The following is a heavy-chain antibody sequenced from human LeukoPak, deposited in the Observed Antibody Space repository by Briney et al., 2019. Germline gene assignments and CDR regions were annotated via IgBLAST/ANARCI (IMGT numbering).Heavy chain of an antibody. CDR1: GFTFSSYD. J-gene: IGHJ6*02. V-gene: IGHV3-13*01. D-gene: IGHD3-10*01. CDR3: ARVSSYGSGSYCPDYYGMDV. CDR2: IGTAGDT. Sequence: PGGSLRLSCAASGFTFSSYDMHWVRQATGKGLEWVSAIGTAGDTYYPGSVKGRFTISRENAKNSLYLQMNSLRAEDTAVYYCARVSSYGSGSYCPDYYGMDVWGQGTTVTVSS.